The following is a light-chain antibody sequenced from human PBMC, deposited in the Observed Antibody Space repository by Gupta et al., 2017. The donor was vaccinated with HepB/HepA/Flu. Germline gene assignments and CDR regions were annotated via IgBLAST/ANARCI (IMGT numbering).Light chain of an antibody. Sequence: QSALTPPASVSGSPRQSVTITCTGTSSNVGKYNLVSWYRQYPGEAPKLIIYDVNKLSPGVSNRFAASKSGNTASLTISGLQAEDEADYYCCSYGGSYTFVFAPGTKVTVL. CDR1: SSNVGKYNL. V-gene: IGLV2-23*02. J-gene: IGLJ1*01. CDR2: DVN. CDR3: CSYGGSYTFV.